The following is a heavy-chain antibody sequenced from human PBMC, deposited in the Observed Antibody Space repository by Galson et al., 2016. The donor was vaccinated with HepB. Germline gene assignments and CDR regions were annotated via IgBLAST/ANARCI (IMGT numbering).Heavy chain of an antibody. J-gene: IGHJ4*02. V-gene: IGHV3-33*01. Sequence: LRLSCAASGFSFSTYAMHWVRQAPGKGLEWVAVIWYDGSTKYYADSVKGRFTISRDNSKNTVYLQMNSLRNEDTAVCYCVRLDEVDYWGQGTRVTVSS. CDR2: IWYDGSTK. CDR3: VRLDEVDY. CDR1: GFSFSTYA.